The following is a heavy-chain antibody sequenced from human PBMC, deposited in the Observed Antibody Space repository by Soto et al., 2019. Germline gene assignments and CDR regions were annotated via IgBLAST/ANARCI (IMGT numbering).Heavy chain of an antibody. D-gene: IGHD3-22*01. CDR1: GFTVSSNY. CDR2: IYSDGTT. J-gene: IGHJ5*02. Sequence: EVQLVESGGGLVQPGGSLRLSCAASGFTVSSNYMSWVRQAPGKGLAWVSVIYSDGTTYYADSVKGRFTLSRDNSKCTLFLQMNSLRAEDTAVYYCARKGDSSGYRGWFDPWGQGTLVTVSS. CDR3: ARKGDSSGYRGWFDP. V-gene: IGHV3-66*01.